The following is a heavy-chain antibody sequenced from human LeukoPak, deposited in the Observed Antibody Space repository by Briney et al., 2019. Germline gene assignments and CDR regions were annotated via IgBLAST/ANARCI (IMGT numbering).Heavy chain of an antibody. CDR1: GFTFSSYG. J-gene: IGHJ4*02. V-gene: IGHV3-30*02. CDR2: IRYDGSNK. D-gene: IGHD3-22*01. CDR3: ATTTTRYDSSGYNLFDY. Sequence: GGSLRLSCAASGFTFSSYGMHWVRQAPGKGLEWVAFIRYDGSNKYCADSVKGRFTISRDNSKNTLYLQLNSLRAEDTAVYYCATTTTRYDSSGYNLFDYWGQGTLVTVSS.